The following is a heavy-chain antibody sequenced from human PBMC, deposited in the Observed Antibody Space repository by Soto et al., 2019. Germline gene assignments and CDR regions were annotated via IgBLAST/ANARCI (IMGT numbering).Heavy chain of an antibody. CDR3: AKFFVETGGSSGWPWSFHY. CDR1: GFTFSSYA. J-gene: IGHJ4*02. D-gene: IGHD6-25*01. CDR2: ISGSGGTT. V-gene: IGHV3-23*01. Sequence: EVQLLESGGGLVQPGRSLRLSCAASGFTFSSYAMSWVRQAPGKGLEWVSAISGSGGTTYYAGSVKGRFTISRDNSKNTLFLQMNRPRGEDRAVYYCAKFFVETGGSSGWPWSFHYWGQGTLVTVSS.